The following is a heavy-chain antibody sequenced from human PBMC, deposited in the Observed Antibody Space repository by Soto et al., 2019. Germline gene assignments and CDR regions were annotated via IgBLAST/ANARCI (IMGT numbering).Heavy chain of an antibody. Sequence: SETLSLTCAVYGGSFSGYYWSWIRQPPGKGLEWIGEINHSGSTNYNPSLKSRVTISVDTSKNQFSLKLSSVTAADTAVYYCARGARGSGSKNERAVFDYWGQGTLVTVSS. CDR1: GGSFSGYY. V-gene: IGHV4-34*01. CDR2: INHSGST. J-gene: IGHJ4*02. CDR3: ARGARGSGSKNERAVFDY. D-gene: IGHD3-10*01.